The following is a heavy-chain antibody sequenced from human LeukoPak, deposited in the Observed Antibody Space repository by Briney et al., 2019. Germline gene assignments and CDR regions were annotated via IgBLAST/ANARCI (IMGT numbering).Heavy chain of an antibody. D-gene: IGHD3-10*01. CDR3: ARVGVPRSVDY. J-gene: IGHJ4*02. CDR2: IRSKAYGGTT. Sequence: GGSLRLSCAASGFTFSNYWMSWFRQAPGKGLEWVGFIRSKAYGGTTEYAASVKGRFTISRDDSKSIAYLQMNSLRAEDTAVYYCARVGVPRSVDYWGQGTLVTVSS. V-gene: IGHV3-71*01. CDR1: GFTFSNYW.